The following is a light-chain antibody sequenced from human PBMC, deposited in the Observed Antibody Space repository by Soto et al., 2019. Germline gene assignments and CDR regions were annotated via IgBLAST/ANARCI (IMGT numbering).Light chain of an antibody. J-gene: IGKJ1*01. V-gene: IGKV3-20*01. Sequence: DIVLTQSPGTLSLSPGERATLSCRASQSVFNNHIGWYQQKPGQAPRRLIFGASFRATGIPDRFSGSGSGTDFTLTISRLEPEDFAVYYCQQYGSSPTTFGQGTK. CDR2: GAS. CDR1: QSVFNNH. CDR3: QQYGSSPTT.